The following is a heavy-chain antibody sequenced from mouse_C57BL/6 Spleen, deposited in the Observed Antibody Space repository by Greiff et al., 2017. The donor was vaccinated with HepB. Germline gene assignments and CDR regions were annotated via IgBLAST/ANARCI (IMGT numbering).Heavy chain of an antibody. CDR2: IDPSDSYT. D-gene: IGHD1-1*01. V-gene: IGHV1-59*01. CDR1: GYTFTSYW. Sequence: QVQLQHPGAELVRPGTSVKLSCKASGYTFTSYWMHWVKQRPGQGLEWIGVIDPSDSYTNYNQKFKGKATLTVDTSSSTAYMQLSSLTSEDSAVYYCARSVVADYFDYWGQGTTLTVSS. J-gene: IGHJ2*01. CDR3: ARSVVADYFDY.